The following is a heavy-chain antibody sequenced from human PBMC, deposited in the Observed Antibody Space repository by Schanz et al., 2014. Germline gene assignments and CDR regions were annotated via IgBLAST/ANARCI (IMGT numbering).Heavy chain of an antibody. J-gene: IGHJ4*02. CDR1: GFSLNTYG. CDR2: LSGSGGST. CDR3: AKQVHYDILTGTRN. V-gene: IGHV3-23*04. D-gene: IGHD3-9*01. Sequence: VQMVESGGGVVQPGTSLILSCSVSGFSLNTYGIHWFRQPAGKGLEWVSALSGSGGSTYYADSVKGRFTISRDNSKNTLYQQMNSLRAEDTAVYYCAKQVHYDILTGTRNWGQGTLVTVSS.